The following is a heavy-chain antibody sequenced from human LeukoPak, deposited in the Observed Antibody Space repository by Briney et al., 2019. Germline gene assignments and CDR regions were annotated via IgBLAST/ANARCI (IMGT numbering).Heavy chain of an antibody. CDR3: AKSRRYSSGWYSLEVDY. Sequence: GGSLRLSCAASGFTFSSYAMSWVRQAPGKGLEWVSAISGSGGSTYYADSVKGRFTISRDNSKNTLYLQMNSLRAEDTAVYYCAKSRRYSSGWYSLEVDYWGQGTLVTVSS. D-gene: IGHD6-19*01. J-gene: IGHJ4*02. CDR2: ISGSGGST. V-gene: IGHV3-23*01. CDR1: GFTFSSYA.